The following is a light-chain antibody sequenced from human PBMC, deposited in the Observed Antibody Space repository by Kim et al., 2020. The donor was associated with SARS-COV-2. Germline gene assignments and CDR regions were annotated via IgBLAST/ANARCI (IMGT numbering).Light chain of an antibody. CDR1: SIGGYNR. Sequence: QSALTQPASVSGSPRQSITISCTGTSIGGYNRVSWYQQHPGKAPKLMIYEVSKRPSGVPDRFSGSKSGNTASLTVSGLQAEDEADYYCSSYAGSNNFGVFGGGTQLTVL. CDR3: SSYAGSNNFGV. CDR2: EVS. J-gene: IGLJ2*01. V-gene: IGLV2-8*01.